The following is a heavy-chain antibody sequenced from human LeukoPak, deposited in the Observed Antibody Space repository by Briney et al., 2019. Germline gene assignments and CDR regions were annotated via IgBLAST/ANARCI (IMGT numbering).Heavy chain of an antibody. V-gene: IGHV1-2*02. CDR1: GYTFTGYY. Sequence: ASVKVSFKASGYTFTGYYMHWVRQAPGQGLEWMGWINPNSGGTNYAQKFQGRVTMTRDTSISTAYMELSRLRSDDTAVYYCARDRLGRVAVAGTSNWFDPWGQGTLVTVSS. CDR3: ARDRLGRVAVAGTSNWFDP. J-gene: IGHJ5*02. CDR2: INPNSGGT. D-gene: IGHD6-19*01.